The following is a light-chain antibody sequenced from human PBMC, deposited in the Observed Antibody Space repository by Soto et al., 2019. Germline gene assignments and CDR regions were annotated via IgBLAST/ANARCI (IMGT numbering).Light chain of an antibody. J-gene: IGLJ1*01. V-gene: IGLV2-8*01. CDR3: CSHAGDNTYV. CDR2: EVT. CDR1: SSDVGGYNY. Sequence: QSALTQPPSASGSPGQSVTISCTGTSSDVGGYNYVSWYQQYPGKAPKLIIYEVTKRPSEVPDCSSGSKSGNAASLTVSGLQGEDEADYCCCSHAGDNTYVFGAGTKLTVL.